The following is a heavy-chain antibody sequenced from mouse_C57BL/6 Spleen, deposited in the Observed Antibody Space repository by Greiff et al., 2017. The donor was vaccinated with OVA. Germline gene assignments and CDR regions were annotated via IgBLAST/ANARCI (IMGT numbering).Heavy chain of an antibody. D-gene: IGHD2-2*01. Sequence: EVQGVESGEGLVKPGGSLKLSCAASGFTFSSYAMSWVRQTPEKRLEWVAYISSGGDYTYYADTVKGRFTISRDNARNTLYLQMSSLKSEDTAMYYCTRDGYGHYYAMDYWGQGTSVTVSS. CDR2: ISSGGDYT. CDR1: GFTFSSYA. J-gene: IGHJ4*01. V-gene: IGHV5-9-1*02. CDR3: TRDGYGHYYAMDY.